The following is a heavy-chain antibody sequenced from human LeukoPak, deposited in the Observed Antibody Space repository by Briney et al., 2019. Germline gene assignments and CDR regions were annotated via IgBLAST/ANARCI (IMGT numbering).Heavy chain of an antibody. D-gene: IGHD2-2*01. CDR3: ARDKPNVVPAAMGYFDY. V-gene: IGHV4-39*07. CDR1: GGSISSSSCY. J-gene: IGHJ4*02. CDR2: IYYSGST. Sequence: SETLSLTCTVSGGSISSSSCYWGWIRQPPGKGLEWIGSIYYSGSTYYNPSLKSRVTISVDTSKNQFSLKLSSVTAADTAVYYCARDKPNVVPAAMGYFDYWGQGTLVTVSS.